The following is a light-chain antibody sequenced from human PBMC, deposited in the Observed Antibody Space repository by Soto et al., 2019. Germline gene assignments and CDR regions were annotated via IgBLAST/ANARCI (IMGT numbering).Light chain of an antibody. V-gene: IGKV3-20*01. Sequence: EIVLTQSPATLSLSPGERATLSCRASQSVSSSYLGWYQQKRGQAPRLLIYGASSRLTGIPDRFSGSGSGTDFSLTISRLEPEDFAVYYCQQYGSSPPYTFGQGTKLEI. J-gene: IGKJ2*01. CDR2: GAS. CDR1: QSVSSSY. CDR3: QQYGSSPPYT.